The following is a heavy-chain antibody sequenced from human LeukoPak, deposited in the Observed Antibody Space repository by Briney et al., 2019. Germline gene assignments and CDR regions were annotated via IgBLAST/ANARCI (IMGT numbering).Heavy chain of an antibody. J-gene: IGHJ6*03. CDR2: INPNSGGT. D-gene: IGHD6-13*01. CDR3: ARVLAAAPPGYYYMDV. CDR1: GYTFSGYY. V-gene: IGHV1-2*02. Sequence: ASVKVSCKASGYTFSGYYLQWVRQAPGQGLEWMGWINPNSGGTNYAQKFQGRVTMTRDTSISTAYMELSRLRSDDTAVYYCARVLAAAPPGYYYMDVWGKGTTVTVSS.